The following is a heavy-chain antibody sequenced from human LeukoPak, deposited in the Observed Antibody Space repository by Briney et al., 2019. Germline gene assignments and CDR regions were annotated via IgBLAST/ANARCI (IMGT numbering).Heavy chain of an antibody. CDR2: INPNSGGT. D-gene: IGHD3-22*01. CDR3: ARGDYYDSSGYYLYYFDY. Sequence: APVKVSCKASGYTFTGYYMHWVRQAPGQGLEWMGWINPNSGGTNYAQKFQGRVTMTRDTSISTAYMELSRLRSDDTAVYYCARGDYYDSSGYYLYYFDYWGQGTLVTVSS. J-gene: IGHJ4*02. V-gene: IGHV1-2*02. CDR1: GYTFTGYY.